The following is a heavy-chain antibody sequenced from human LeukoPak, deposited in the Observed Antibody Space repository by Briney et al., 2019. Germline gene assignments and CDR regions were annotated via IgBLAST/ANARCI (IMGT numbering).Heavy chain of an antibody. V-gene: IGHV1-18*01. CDR3: ARDLKPYSSGWSGPYFQH. CDR1: GYTFTSYV. J-gene: IGHJ1*01. Sequence: ASVKVSCKASGYTFTSYVISWVRQAPGQGLEWMGWISAYNGNTNYAQKLQGRVTMTTDTSTSTAYMELRSLRSDDTAVYYCARDLKPYSSGWSGPYFQHWGQGTLVTVSS. D-gene: IGHD6-19*01. CDR2: ISAYNGNT.